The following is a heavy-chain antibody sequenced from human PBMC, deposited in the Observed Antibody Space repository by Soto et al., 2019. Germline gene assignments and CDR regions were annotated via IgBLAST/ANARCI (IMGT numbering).Heavy chain of an antibody. CDR3: ARVPGRYSYGRQRNWFDP. J-gene: IGHJ5*02. Sequence: PSETLSLTCAVYGGSFSGYYWSWIRQPPGKGLEWIGEINHSGSTNYNPSLKSRVTISVDTSKNQFSLKLSSVTAADTAVYYCARVPGRYSYGRQRNWFDPWGQGTLVTVSS. D-gene: IGHD5-18*01. V-gene: IGHV4-34*01. CDR2: INHSGST. CDR1: GGSFSGYY.